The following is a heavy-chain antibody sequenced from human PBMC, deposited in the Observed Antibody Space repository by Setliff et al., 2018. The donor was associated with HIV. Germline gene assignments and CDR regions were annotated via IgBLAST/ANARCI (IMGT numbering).Heavy chain of an antibody. D-gene: IGHD6-13*01. Sequence: SETLSLTCTVSGDSINSGDYYWSWIRQPPGKGLEWIGYIYHSGSTHYNPSLNSRVAFSVDTSKNQFFLKLYSVTVADTAFYYCARADSSSWFFATFDIWGQGTMVTVSS. J-gene: IGHJ3*02. CDR1: GDSINSGDYY. CDR3: ARADSSSWFFATFDI. CDR2: IYHSGST. V-gene: IGHV4-30-4*01.